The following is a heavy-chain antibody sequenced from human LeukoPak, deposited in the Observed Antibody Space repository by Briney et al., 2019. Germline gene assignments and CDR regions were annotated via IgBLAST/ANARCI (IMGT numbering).Heavy chain of an antibody. Sequence: SETLSLTCTVSGGSISSYYWSWIRHPAGKGLEGIGRIYITGSTHYNPSLKSRVTMSVDTSKNQFSLKLISMTAADTAVYYCARPAYGGGPDAFDIWGQGTMVTVSS. D-gene: IGHD4-23*01. J-gene: IGHJ3*02. V-gene: IGHV4-4*07. CDR2: IYITGST. CDR1: GGSISSYY. CDR3: ARPAYGGGPDAFDI.